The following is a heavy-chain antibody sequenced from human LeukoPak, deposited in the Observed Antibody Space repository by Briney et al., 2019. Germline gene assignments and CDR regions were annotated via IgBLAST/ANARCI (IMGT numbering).Heavy chain of an antibody. CDR3: AKDPNQLPRPGHFDC. Sequence: GGSLRLSCAATGFTFSSDAMSWVRQAPGKGLEWVSVITGSCDSTYYADSVKGRFATSRDNSKNTLYLQMNSLRAEDTAVYYCAKDPNQLPRPGHFDCWGQGTLVTVSS. V-gene: IGHV3-23*01. J-gene: IGHJ4*02. CDR1: GFTFSSDA. CDR2: ITGSCDST. D-gene: IGHD2-2*01.